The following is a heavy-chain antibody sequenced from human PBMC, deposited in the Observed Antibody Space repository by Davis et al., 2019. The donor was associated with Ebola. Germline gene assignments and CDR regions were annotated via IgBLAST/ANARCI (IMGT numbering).Heavy chain of an antibody. CDR3: ARDSVLVPAASYYYYGMDV. D-gene: IGHD2-2*01. CDR2: SHYSGST. V-gene: IGHV4-59*01. J-gene: IGHJ6*02. CDR1: GVSITSYY. Sequence: SETLSLTCTVSGVSITSYYWSWVRQPPGKGLEWIGYSHYSGSTNYNPSLKSRVTISTDTSRSQFSLTLSSVTAADTAVYYCARDSVLVPAASYYYYGMDVWGQGTTVTVSS.